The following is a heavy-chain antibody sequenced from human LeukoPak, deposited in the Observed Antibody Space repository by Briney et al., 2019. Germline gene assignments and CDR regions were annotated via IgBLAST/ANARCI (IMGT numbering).Heavy chain of an antibody. V-gene: IGHV1-18*01. CDR1: GYTFTRYG. CDR2: ISAYNANT. J-gene: IGHJ4*02. CDR3: ARVVPAAPLDY. Sequence: ASVKLSCKPSGYTFTRYGISGVPQAPGHGLEGMGWISAYNANTNYAQKLQGRVTMTTDTSTSTAYMELRSLRSDDTAVYYCARVVPAAPLDYWGQGTLVTVSS. D-gene: IGHD2-2*01.